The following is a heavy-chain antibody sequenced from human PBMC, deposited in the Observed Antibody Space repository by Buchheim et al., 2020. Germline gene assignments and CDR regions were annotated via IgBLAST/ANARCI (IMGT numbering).Heavy chain of an antibody. CDR3: ARGGTWDSYYFGMDV. CDR1: GFTFSDYW. V-gene: IGHV3-7*01. J-gene: IGHJ6*02. CDR2: TRQDRSEN. Sequence: EVRLVESGGDLVQPGGSLRLSCAASGFTFSDYWMRWVRQAPGKGLEWVANTRQDRSENYYVDSVKGRFTISRDNAKKLLYLQMNSLRAEDTAVYYCARGGTWDSYYFGMDVWGQGTT. D-gene: IGHD2-15*01.